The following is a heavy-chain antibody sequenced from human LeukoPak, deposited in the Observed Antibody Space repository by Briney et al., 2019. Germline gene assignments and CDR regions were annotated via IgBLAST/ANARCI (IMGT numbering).Heavy chain of an antibody. CDR1: GFTFSDYY. CDR2: ISHNSYT. D-gene: IGHD6-13*01. CDR3: ARMGIAAVGAYYFDY. J-gene: IGHJ4*02. Sequence: GGSLRLSCAASGFTFSDYYMSWIRQAPGKGLEWVSYISHNSYTNYADSVKGRFTISRDNAKNSLYLQMASLRAEDTAVYYCARMGIAAVGAYYFDYWGQGTLVAVSS. V-gene: IGHV3-11*06.